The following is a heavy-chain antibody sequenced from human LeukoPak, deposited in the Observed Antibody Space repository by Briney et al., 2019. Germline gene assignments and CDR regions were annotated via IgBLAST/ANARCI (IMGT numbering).Heavy chain of an antibody. Sequence: GGSLRLSCAASGFTFSSYAMSWVRQAPGKGLEWVSAISGSGGSTYYADSVKGRFTISRDNSKNTLYLQMNSLRAEDTAVYYCAKGSTAGGYSSNDDYWGQGTLVTVSS. D-gene: IGHD5-18*01. CDR3: AKGSTAGGYSSNDDY. CDR2: ISGSGGST. J-gene: IGHJ4*02. CDR1: GFTFSSYA. V-gene: IGHV3-23*01.